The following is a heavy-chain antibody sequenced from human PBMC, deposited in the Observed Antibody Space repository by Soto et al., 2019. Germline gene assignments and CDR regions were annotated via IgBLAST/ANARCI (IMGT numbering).Heavy chain of an antibody. CDR3: ARGHSSSIGRGYYYYGMDV. J-gene: IGHJ6*02. V-gene: IGHV1-2*04. D-gene: IGHD6-6*01. CDR2: GGT. Sequence: GGTNYAQKFQGWVTMTRDTSISTAYMELSRLRSDDTAVYYCARGHSSSIGRGYYYYGMDVWGQGTTVTVSS.